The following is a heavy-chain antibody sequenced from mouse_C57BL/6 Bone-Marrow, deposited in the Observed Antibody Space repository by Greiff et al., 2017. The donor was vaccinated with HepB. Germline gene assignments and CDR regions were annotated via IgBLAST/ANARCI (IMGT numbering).Heavy chain of an antibody. CDR2: ISDGGSYT. J-gene: IGHJ2*01. CDR1: GFTFSSYA. D-gene: IGHD2-4*01. V-gene: IGHV5-4*01. CDR3: ARGDYARADY. Sequence: EVQLVESGGGLVKPGGSLKLSCAASGFTFSSYAMSWVRQTPEKRLEWVATISDGGSYTYYPDNVKGRFTISRDNAKNNLYLQMSHLKSEDTAMYYCARGDYARADYWGQGTTLTVSS.